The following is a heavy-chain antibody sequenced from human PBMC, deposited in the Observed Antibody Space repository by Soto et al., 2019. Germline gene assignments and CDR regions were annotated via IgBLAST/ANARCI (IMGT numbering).Heavy chain of an antibody. D-gene: IGHD5-12*01. J-gene: IGHJ4*02. CDR2: ISGTGGSI. V-gene: IGHV3-23*01. Sequence: PGWSLRLSCAASVFTFSSYAMSWVRQAPGKGLEWVSSISGTGGSIYYADSVKGRFTISRDKSKNTLFLQMNSLRAEDTAIYYCAKEIYIVTSISYDSWGRGALVTVSS. CDR1: VFTFSSYA. CDR3: AKEIYIVTSISYDS.